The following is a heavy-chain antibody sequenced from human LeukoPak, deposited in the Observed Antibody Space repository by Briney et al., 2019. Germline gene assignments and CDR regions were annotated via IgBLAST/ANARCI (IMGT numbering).Heavy chain of an antibody. Sequence: PSETLSLTCTVSGGSISSYYWSWIRQPPGKGLEWIGYIYYSGSTNYNPSLKSRVTISVDTSKNQFSLKVSSVTAADTAVYYCARHSAGITSQGLDVWGQGTTVTVSS. V-gene: IGHV4-59*08. D-gene: IGHD3-10*01. J-gene: IGHJ6*02. CDR2: IYYSGST. CDR1: GGSISSYY. CDR3: ARHSAGITSQGLDV.